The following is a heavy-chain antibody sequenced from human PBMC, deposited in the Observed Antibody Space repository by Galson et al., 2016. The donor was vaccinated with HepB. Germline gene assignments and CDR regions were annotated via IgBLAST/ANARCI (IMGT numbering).Heavy chain of an antibody. CDR3: AKGGELRGVYYDYGTDV. CDR1: GFTFSSYG. Sequence: SLRLSCAASGFTFSSYGMHWVRQAPGKGLEWVAVIWYDGSNKYYADSVKGRFTISRDNSKNTLYMQMNSLRAEDTAVYYCAKGGELRGVYYDYGTDVWGQGTTVTVSS. V-gene: IGHV3-33*03. D-gene: IGHD1-26*01. J-gene: IGHJ6*02. CDR2: IWYDGSNK.